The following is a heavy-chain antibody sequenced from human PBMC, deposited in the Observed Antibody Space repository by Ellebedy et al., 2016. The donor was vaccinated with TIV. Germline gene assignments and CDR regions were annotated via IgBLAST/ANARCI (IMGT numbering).Heavy chain of an antibody. V-gene: IGHV4-34*01. Sequence: SETLSLTCAVYGGSFSGYYWSWIRQPQGKGLEWIGEINHSGSTNYNPSLKSRVTVSVDTSKNQFSLKLSSVTAADTAVYYCAREPITEWFGELSRYYGMDVWGQGTTVTVSS. CDR2: INHSGST. J-gene: IGHJ6*02. D-gene: IGHD3-10*01. CDR1: GGSFSGYY. CDR3: AREPITEWFGELSRYYGMDV.